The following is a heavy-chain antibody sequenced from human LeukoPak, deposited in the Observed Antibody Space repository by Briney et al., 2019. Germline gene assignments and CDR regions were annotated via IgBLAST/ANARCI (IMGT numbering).Heavy chain of an antibody. V-gene: IGHV3-23*01. J-gene: IGHJ6*03. Sequence: GGSLRLSCAASGFTLSSYSMHWVRQAPGKGLEWVSAISGSGGSTYYADSVKGRFTISRDNSKNTLYLQMNSLRAEDTAVYFCAKPRGGYYYYYMDVWGKGTTVTVSS. CDR2: ISGSGGST. CDR3: AKPRGGYYYYYMDV. CDR1: GFTLSSYS. D-gene: IGHD3-16*01.